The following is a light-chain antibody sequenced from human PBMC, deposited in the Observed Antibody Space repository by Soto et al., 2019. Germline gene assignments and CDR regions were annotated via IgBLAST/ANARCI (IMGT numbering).Light chain of an antibody. CDR3: SLYTSENTYV. J-gene: IGLJ1*01. CDR2: EVS. Sequence: QSVLTQPASVSGSPGQSITISCTGSTSDVGAYNYVSWYKHHPGQAPQLMIYEVSNRPSGVSNRFSGSKSGNTASLTISGLQADDEGDYYCSLYTSENTYVFGTGTKVTVL. CDR1: TSDVGAYNY. V-gene: IGLV2-14*01.